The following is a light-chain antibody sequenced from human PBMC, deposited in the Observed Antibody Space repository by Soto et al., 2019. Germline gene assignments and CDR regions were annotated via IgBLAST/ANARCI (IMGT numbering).Light chain of an antibody. J-gene: IGKJ5*01. V-gene: IGKV1-9*01. CDR2: AAS. CDR1: QGISSY. CDR3: QQLNSYPRNT. Sequence: IQLTQSPSSLSASVGDRVTITCRASQGISSYLAWYQQKPGKAPKLLIYAASTLQSGVPSRFSGSGSVTDFTLTISSLQPEDFAPYYCQQLNSYPRNTFGQGTRLEIK.